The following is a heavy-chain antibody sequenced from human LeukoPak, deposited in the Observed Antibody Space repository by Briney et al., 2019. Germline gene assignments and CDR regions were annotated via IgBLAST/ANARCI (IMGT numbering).Heavy chain of an antibody. CDR3: AYSSSWYPPYYY. D-gene: IGHD6-13*01. CDR1: GGSISSGSYY. V-gene: IGHV4-61*02. Sequence: SETLSLTCTASGGSISSGSYYWSWIRQPAGKGLEWIGRIYTSGSTNYNPSLKSRVTISVDTSKNQFSLKLSSVTAADTAVYYCAYSSSWYPPYYYWGQGTLVTVSS. J-gene: IGHJ4*02. CDR2: IYTSGST.